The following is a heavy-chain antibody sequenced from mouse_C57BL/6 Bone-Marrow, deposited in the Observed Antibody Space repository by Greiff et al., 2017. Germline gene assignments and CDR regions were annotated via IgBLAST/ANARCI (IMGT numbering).Heavy chain of an antibody. CDR2: ISSGGSST. V-gene: IGHV5-6*01. J-gene: IGHJ4*01. Sequence: EVQRVESGGDLVKPGGSLKLSCAASGFTFSSYGMSWVRQTPDKRLEWVATISSGGSSTYYPDSVKGRFTIARDNAKNTLYLQMSSLKSEDTAMYYCARRGDYAMDYWGQGTSVTVSS. CDR1: GFTFSSYG. CDR3: ARRGDYAMDY.